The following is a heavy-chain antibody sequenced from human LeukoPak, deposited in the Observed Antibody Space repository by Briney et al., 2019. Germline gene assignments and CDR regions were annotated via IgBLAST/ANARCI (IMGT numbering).Heavy chain of an antibody. J-gene: IGHJ5*02. Sequence: ASVKVSCKASGYTFTSYAMHWVRQAPGQRLEWMGWINAGDGNTKYSQKFQGRVTITRDTSASTAYMELSSLRSEDTAVYYCARAAPGDCSGGSCYPEYNWFDPWGQGTLVTVSS. D-gene: IGHD2-15*01. CDR2: INAGDGNT. CDR1: GYTFTSYA. V-gene: IGHV1-3*01. CDR3: ARAAPGDCSGGSCYPEYNWFDP.